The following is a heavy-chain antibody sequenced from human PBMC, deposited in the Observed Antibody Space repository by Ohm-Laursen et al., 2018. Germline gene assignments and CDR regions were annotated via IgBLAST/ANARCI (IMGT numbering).Heavy chain of an antibody. CDR1: GFTFSNAW. CDR3: TTHVAAEVYFDY. V-gene: IGHV3-15*01. D-gene: IGHD6-13*01. Sequence: SLRLSCSASGFTFSNAWMSWVRQAPGKALEWVGRIKSKTDGGTTDYAAPVKGRFTISRDDSKNTLYLQMNSLKTEDTAVYYCTTHVAAEVYFDYWGQGTLVTVSS. J-gene: IGHJ4*02. CDR2: IKSKTDGGTT.